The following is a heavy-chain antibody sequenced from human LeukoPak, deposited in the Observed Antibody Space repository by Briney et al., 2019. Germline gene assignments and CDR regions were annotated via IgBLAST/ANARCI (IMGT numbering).Heavy chain of an antibody. D-gene: IGHD2-2*01. Sequence: GASVKVSCKASGYTFTSYGISWVRQAPGQGLEWMGWISAYNGNTNYAQKLQGRVTMTTDTSTSTAYMELRSLRSDDTAVYYCARAPSDIVVVPAAISFQHWGQGTLVTVSS. CDR3: ARAPSDIVVVPAAISFQH. J-gene: IGHJ1*01. V-gene: IGHV1-18*01. CDR1: GYTFTSYG. CDR2: ISAYNGNT.